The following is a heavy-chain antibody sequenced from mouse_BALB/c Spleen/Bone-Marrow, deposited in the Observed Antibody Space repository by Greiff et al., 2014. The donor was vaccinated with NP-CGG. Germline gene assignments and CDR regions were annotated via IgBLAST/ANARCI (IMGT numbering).Heavy chain of an antibody. V-gene: IGHV14-4*02. CDR2: IDPENGDT. J-gene: IGHJ4*01. CDR1: GFNIKDYY. CDR3: NARYYYAMDY. Sequence: VQLKESGAELVRSGASVKLSCTASGFNIKDYYMHWGKQRPEQGLEWIGWIDPENGDTEYAPKFQGKATMTADTSSNTAYLQLSSLTSEDTAVYYCNARYYYAMDYWGQGTSVTVSS.